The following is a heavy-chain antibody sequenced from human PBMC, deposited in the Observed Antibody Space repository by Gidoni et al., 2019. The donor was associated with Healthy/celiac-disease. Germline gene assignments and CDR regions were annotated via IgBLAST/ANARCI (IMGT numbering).Heavy chain of an antibody. D-gene: IGHD6-13*01. CDR2: ISYDGSNK. CDR3: ARDRYSSLLWVYYYYGMDV. Sequence: QVQLVESGGGVVQPGRSLRLSCAASGFTFSSYAMHWVRQAPGKGLEWVAVISYDGSNKYYADSVKGRFTISRENSKNTLYLQMNSLRAEDTAVYYCARDRYSSLLWVYYYYGMDVWGQGTTVTVSS. CDR1: GFTFSSYA. J-gene: IGHJ6*02. V-gene: IGHV3-30-3*01.